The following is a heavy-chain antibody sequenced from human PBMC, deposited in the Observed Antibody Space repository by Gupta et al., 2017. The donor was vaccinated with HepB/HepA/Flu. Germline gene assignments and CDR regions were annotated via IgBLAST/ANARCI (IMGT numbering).Heavy chain of an antibody. V-gene: IGHV3-7*01. Sequence: EVQLVESGGGLVQPGGSLRLSCAASRFPFGHSWMSWVRQAPGKGLQWVANINRDGNEKYYVDSVKGRFTISRDNAKNSLYLQMNFLRDEDTAVYYCARTRNLGWDWYFDLWGRGTLVTVSS. CDR1: RFPFGHSW. CDR3: ARTRNLGWDWYFDL. J-gene: IGHJ2*01. D-gene: IGHD1-14*01. CDR2: INRDGNEK.